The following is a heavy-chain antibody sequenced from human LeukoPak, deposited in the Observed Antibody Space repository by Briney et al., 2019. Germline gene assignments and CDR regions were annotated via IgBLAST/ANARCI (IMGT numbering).Heavy chain of an antibody. V-gene: IGHV4-31*03. J-gene: IGHJ5*02. Sequence: ASETLSLTCTVSGGSISSGGYYWSWIRQRPGKGLEWIGYIYYSGSTYYNPSLKSRVTISVDTSKNQFSLKLSSVTAADTAVYYCARQDIVVNWFNPWGQGTLVTVSS. CDR2: IYYSGST. CDR3: ARQDIVVNWFNP. CDR1: GGSISSGGYY. D-gene: IGHD5-12*01.